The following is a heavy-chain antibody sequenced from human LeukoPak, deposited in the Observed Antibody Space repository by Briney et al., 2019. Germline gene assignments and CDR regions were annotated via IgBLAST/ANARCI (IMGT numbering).Heavy chain of an antibody. CDR1: VGSISSSNW. CDR2: IYHSGST. Sequence: SETLSLTCAVSVGSISSSNWWSWVRQPPGKGLEWIGEIYHSGSTNYNPSLKSRVTISVDKSKNQFSLKLSSVTAADTAVYYCARDRGDYDSSGYYFDYWGQGTLVTVSS. D-gene: IGHD3-22*01. CDR3: ARDRGDYDSSGYYFDY. J-gene: IGHJ4*02. V-gene: IGHV4-4*02.